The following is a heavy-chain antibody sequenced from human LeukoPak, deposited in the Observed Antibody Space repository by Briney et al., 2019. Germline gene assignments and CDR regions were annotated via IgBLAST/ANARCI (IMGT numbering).Heavy chain of an antibody. CDR2: INHSGST. CDR1: GGSISSGSYY. Sequence: PSETLSLTCTVSGGSISSGSYYWSWIRQPPGKGLEWIGEINHSGSTNYNPSLKSRVTISVDTSKNQFSLKLSSVTAADTAVYYCASSFYGEAGFDYWGQGTLVTVSS. J-gene: IGHJ4*02. D-gene: IGHD3-16*01. CDR3: ASSFYGEAGFDY. V-gene: IGHV4-39*07.